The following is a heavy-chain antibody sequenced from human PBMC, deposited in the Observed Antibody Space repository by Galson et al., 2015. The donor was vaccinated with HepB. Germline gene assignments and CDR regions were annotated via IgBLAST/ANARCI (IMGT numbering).Heavy chain of an antibody. J-gene: IGHJ2*01. Sequence: SLRLSCAGSGFTFSNAWMSWVRQAPGKGLEWVGRIKSKADGGTIDYAAPVKGRFSMSRDDSKNTFYLQMNSLKTEDTAVYYCTTGWYFDLWGRGTPVTVSS. CDR1: GFTFSNAW. CDR3: TTGWYFDL. V-gene: IGHV3-15*01. CDR2: IKSKADGGTI.